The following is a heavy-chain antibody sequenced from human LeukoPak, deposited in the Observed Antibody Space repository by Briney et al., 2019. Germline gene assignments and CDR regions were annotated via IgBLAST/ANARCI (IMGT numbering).Heavy chain of an antibody. Sequence: SGTLSLTCAVSGGSISSSNWWSWVRQPPGKGLEWIGEIYHSGSTNYNPSLKSRVTISVDKSKNQFSLKLSSVTAADTAVYYCARRRIAAAGRRSAFEIWGQGTMVTVSS. V-gene: IGHV4-4*02. CDR1: GGSISSSNW. D-gene: IGHD6-13*01. CDR3: ARRRIAAAGRRSAFEI. J-gene: IGHJ3*02. CDR2: IYHSGST.